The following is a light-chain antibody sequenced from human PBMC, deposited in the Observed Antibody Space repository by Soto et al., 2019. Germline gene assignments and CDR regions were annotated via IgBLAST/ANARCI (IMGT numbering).Light chain of an antibody. Sequence: SVLPQPASVSGSPGQSVTISCTGTNSDVGSYNLVSWYQQHPGKAPKVIIYEVSERPSGVSDRFSGSKSGNTASLMISGLQAEDEADYYCCSYAGSSTQSYVFGSGTKVTVL. CDR2: EVS. J-gene: IGLJ1*01. CDR1: NSDVGSYNL. V-gene: IGLV2-23*02. CDR3: CSYAGSSTQSYV.